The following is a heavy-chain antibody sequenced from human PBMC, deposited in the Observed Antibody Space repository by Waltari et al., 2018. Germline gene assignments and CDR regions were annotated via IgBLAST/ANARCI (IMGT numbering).Heavy chain of an antibody. D-gene: IGHD2-15*01. CDR3: TRDRVGYCSGGTCYSRWFDP. J-gene: IGHJ5*02. CDR2: FDPEYGEA. Sequence: QVQLVQSGAEVKKPGASVTVSCRVSGYSLTDSALHWVRKAPGKGLEWLGGFDPEYGEAVYAQEFQGRVTMTEDTSKDTAYMELSSLTYEDTAVYYCTRDRVGYCSGGTCYSRWFDPWGQGTLVTVSS. CDR1: GYSLTDSA. V-gene: IGHV1-24*01.